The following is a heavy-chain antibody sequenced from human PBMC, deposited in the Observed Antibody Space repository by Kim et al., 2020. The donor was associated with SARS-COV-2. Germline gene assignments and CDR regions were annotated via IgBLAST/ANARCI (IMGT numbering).Heavy chain of an antibody. CDR3: ATSPPVLFPYGDYRWFDP. CDR1: GYTLTELS. D-gene: IGHD4-17*01. V-gene: IGHV1-24*01. CDR2: FDPEDGET. J-gene: IGHJ5*02. Sequence: ASVKVSCKVSGYTLTELSMHWVRQAPGKGLEWMGGFDPEDGETIYAQKFQGRVTMTEDTSTDTAYMELSSLRSEDTAVYYCATSPPVLFPYGDYRWFDPWGQGTLDTVSS.